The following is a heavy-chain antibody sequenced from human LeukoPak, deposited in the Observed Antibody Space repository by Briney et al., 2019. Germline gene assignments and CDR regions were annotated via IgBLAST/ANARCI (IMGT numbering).Heavy chain of an antibody. CDR2: IRNDGSTK. CDR1: GFTFSSYG. Sequence: GGSLRLSCAASGFTFSSYGMHWVRQAPGKGLEWVSFIRNDGSTKYYADSVEGRFTISRDNSKSTLYLQMNSLRAEDTAVYYCAKDQYSSSWYFPFDYWGQGTLVTVSS. V-gene: IGHV3-30*02. D-gene: IGHD6-13*01. CDR3: AKDQYSSSWYFPFDY. J-gene: IGHJ4*02.